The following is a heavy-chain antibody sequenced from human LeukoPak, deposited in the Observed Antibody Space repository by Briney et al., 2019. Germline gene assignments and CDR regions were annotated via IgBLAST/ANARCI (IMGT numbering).Heavy chain of an antibody. V-gene: IGHV3-23*01. CDR3: AKAHGSSTFIAAAGLFDY. J-gene: IGHJ4*02. D-gene: IGHD6-13*01. CDR1: GFTFSSYA. CDR2: ISGSGGST. Sequence: GGSLSLSCAASGFTFSSYAMSWVRQAPGKGLEWVSAISGSGGSTYYADSVKGRFTISRDNSKNTLYLQMNSLRAEDTAVYYCAKAHGSSTFIAAAGLFDYWGQGTLVTVSS.